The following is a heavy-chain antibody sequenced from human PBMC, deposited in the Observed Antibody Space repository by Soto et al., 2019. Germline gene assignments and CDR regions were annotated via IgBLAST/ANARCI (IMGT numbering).Heavy chain of an antibody. J-gene: IGHJ4*02. CDR3: ARGGDTSTWYDLDY. CDR2: MNPATSNT. CDR1: GYTFTSFD. D-gene: IGHD6-13*01. V-gene: IGHV1-8*01. Sequence: QVQLVQSGAEVKKPGASVKVSCKASGYTFTSFDINWVRQAPGQGLEWMGWMNPATSNTGYAQKFQGRVTMTRNTSINTAYMELSSLRSEDTAVYFCARGGDTSTWYDLDYWGQGALVTVSS.